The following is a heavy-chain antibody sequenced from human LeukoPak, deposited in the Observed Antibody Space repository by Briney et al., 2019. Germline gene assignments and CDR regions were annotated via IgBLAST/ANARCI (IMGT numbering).Heavy chain of an antibody. CDR1: GFTSSSYT. Sequence: GGSLRLSCAVSGFTSSSYTMSWVRQAPGKGLEWVSSISSSSSYIYYADSVKGRFTISRDNAKNSLYLQMNSLRAEDTAVYYCARDYDFWSGLDCWGQGTLVTVSS. CDR2: ISSSSSYI. V-gene: IGHV3-21*01. CDR3: ARDYDFWSGLDC. J-gene: IGHJ4*02. D-gene: IGHD3-3*01.